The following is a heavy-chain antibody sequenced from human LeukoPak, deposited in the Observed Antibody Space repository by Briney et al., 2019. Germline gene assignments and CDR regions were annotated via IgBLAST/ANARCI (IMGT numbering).Heavy chain of an antibody. J-gene: IGHJ4*02. CDR2: IRSKPNSYAT. Sequence: GGSLRLSCAASGFTFTDFAIHWVRQASGKGLEWVGRIRSKPNSYATAYAVSVTGRFTISRDDSKNTAYLQMNSLKTEDTAVYYCTRWALGSPTPFDCWGQGALVTVSS. CDR3: TRWALGSPTPFDC. D-gene: IGHD1-26*01. V-gene: IGHV3-73*01. CDR1: GFTFTDFA.